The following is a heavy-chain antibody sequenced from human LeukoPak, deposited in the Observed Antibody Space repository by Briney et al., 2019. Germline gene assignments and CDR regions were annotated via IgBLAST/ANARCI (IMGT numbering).Heavy chain of an antibody. CDR2: LNPRTGDT. J-gene: IGHJ4*02. Sequence: GASVKVSCKASGYTFTGFYLHWVRQAPGHGLEWMGCLNPRTGDTNSAEKFRGSVSMTRDTSISTAYMEMSALTSDDTAVYYCARERGNSGTYYPLDYWGQGTLVTVSS. V-gene: IGHV1-2*02. CDR3: ARERGNSGTYYPLDY. D-gene: IGHD1-26*01. CDR1: GYTFTGFY.